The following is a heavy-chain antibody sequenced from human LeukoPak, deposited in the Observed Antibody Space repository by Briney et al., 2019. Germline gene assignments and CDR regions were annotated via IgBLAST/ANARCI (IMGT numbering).Heavy chain of an antibody. D-gene: IGHD5-12*01. V-gene: IGHV3-30*18. J-gene: IGHJ4*02. CDR3: AKDTSPSGYDHFDY. Sequence: GGSLRLPCAASGFTFSSYGMHWVRQAPGKGLEWVAVISYDGSNKYYADSVKGRFTISRDNSKNTLYLQMNSLRAEDTAVYYCAKDTSPSGYDHFDYWGQGTLVTVSS. CDR1: GFTFSSYG. CDR2: ISYDGSNK.